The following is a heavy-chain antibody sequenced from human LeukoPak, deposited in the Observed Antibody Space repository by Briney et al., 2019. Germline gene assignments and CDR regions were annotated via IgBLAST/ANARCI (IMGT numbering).Heavy chain of an antibody. J-gene: IGHJ3*01. CDR1: GITISNYG. Sequence: GGSLRLSCVVSGITISNYGMNWVRQAPGKGLEWVSGIRESGGGTNYADSVKGRFTISRDNSMNTVYLQMNSLTAEDTAVYYCVREARGPYDAFDFWGQGTMVTVSS. D-gene: IGHD3-10*01. CDR2: IRESGGGT. V-gene: IGHV3-23*01. CDR3: VREARGPYDAFDF.